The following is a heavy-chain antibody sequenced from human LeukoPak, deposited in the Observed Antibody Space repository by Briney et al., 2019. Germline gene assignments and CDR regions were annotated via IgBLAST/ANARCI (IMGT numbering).Heavy chain of an antibody. CDR1: GFTFSSYA. J-gene: IGHJ4*02. CDR2: ISGSGGST. V-gene: IGHV3-23*01. CDR3: AKDLVGSYTYYGSGSVIDY. Sequence: GGSLRLSCAASGFTFSSYAMSWVRQAPGKGLEWVSAISGSGGSTYYADPVKGRFTISRDNSKNTLYLQMNSLRAEDTAVYYCAKDLVGSYTYYGSGSVIDYWGQGTLVTVSS. D-gene: IGHD3-10*01.